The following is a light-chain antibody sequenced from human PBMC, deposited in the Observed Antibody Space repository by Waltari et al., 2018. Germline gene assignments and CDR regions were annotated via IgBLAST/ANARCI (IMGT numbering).Light chain of an antibody. J-gene: IGKJ1*01. Sequence: EIVLTQSPGTLSLSPGERATLRCRASQSVARALAWYQQKPGQPPRLLIYNTYTRATGVPDRFSGGGSGTDFSLTISRLEPEDFAVYYCQNYVRLPATFGQGTKVEIK. CDR3: QNYVRLPAT. CDR2: NTY. CDR1: QSVARA. V-gene: IGKV3-20*01.